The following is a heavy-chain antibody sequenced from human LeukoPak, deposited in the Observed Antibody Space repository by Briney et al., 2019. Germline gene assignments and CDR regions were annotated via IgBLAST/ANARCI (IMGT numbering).Heavy chain of an antibody. CDR2: ISGSGGSA. CDR3: AKGAEAGNWRIDY. D-gene: IGHD6-19*01. J-gene: IGHJ4*02. CDR1: GFAFSTYA. Sequence: GGSLRLSCAASGFAFSTYAMSWFRQAPGKGLEWVSAISGSGGSAYYADSVKGRFTISRDNSKNTLSLQMNSLRAEDTAVYYCAKGAEAGNWRIDYWGQGTLVTVSS. V-gene: IGHV3-23*01.